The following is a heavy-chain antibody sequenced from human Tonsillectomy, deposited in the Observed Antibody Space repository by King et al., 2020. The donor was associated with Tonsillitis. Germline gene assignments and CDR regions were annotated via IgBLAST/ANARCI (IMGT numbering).Heavy chain of an antibody. CDR1: GFTFSSYA. CDR3: AKDGHSSGWYYFDY. V-gene: IGHV3-23*04. D-gene: IGHD6-19*01. CDR2: ISNSGGNK. J-gene: IGHJ4*02. Sequence: VQLVESGGGLVQPGGSLRLSCAASGFTFSSYAMSWVRQAPGKGLEWVSGISNSGGNKYYADSVKGRFTISRDNSKNNLYLQMNSLRAGDTAAYYCAKDGHSSGWYYFDYWGQGTLVTVSS.